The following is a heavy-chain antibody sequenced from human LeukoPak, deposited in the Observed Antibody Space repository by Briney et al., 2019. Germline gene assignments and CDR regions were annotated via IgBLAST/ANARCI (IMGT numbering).Heavy chain of an antibody. CDR3: ARMKKYLHFGDSNWFDP. CDR2: IFYSGST. J-gene: IGHJ5*02. Sequence: SETLSLTCIVSGGSINTADYYWSWIRQPPGKGLEWIGYIFYSGSTYYNPSVKSRLTVSLDTPKNQFSLKLSSVTAADTAVYYCARMKKYLHFGDSNWFDPWGQGTLVTVSS. V-gene: IGHV4-30-4*01. CDR1: GGSINTADYY. D-gene: IGHD3-10*01.